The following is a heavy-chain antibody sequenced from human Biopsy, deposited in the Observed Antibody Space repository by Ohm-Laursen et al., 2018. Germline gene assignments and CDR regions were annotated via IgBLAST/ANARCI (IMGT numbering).Heavy chain of an antibody. V-gene: IGHV3-23*01. CDR3: TRDTTYYAGTTYYDALDV. Sequence: SLRLSCSASGFTFSIYSMTWVRQAPGKGLEWVAGITGGGDRTYYADSVKGRFTISRDNSKNTLFLQMNSLRAEDTAVYYCTRDTTYYAGTTYYDALDVWGQGTTVTVSS. CDR2: ITGGGDRT. CDR1: GFTFSIYS. D-gene: IGHD2/OR15-2a*01. J-gene: IGHJ3*01.